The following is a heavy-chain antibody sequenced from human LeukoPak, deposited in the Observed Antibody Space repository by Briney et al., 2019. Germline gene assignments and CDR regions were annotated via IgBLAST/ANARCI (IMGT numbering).Heavy chain of an antibody. CDR1: GFTFGDYA. CDR2: IRSKAYGGTT. J-gene: IGHJ4*02. CDR3: DVLVTGGVDY. V-gene: IGHV3-49*04. D-gene: IGHD2-21*02. Sequence: GGSLRLSCTASGFTFGDYAMSWVRQAPGKGLEWVGFIRSKAYGGTTEYAASVKGRFTISRDDSKSIAYLQMNSLKTEDTAVYYCDVLVTGGVDYWGQGTLVTVSS.